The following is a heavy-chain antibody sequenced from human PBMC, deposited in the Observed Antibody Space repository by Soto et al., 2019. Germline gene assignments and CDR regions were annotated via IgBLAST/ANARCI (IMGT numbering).Heavy chain of an antibody. V-gene: IGHV3-74*01. CDR1: GFTFSSYW. J-gene: IGHJ6*02. D-gene: IGHD2-21*02. Sequence: EVQLVESGGGLVQPGGSLRLSCAASGFTFSSYWMHWVRQAPGKGLVWVSRINSDGSSTSYADSVKGRLTISRDNAKNTLYLQMNSLRAEDTAVYYCARDPNIVVVTAIPLGYYGMDVWGQGTTVTVSS. CDR3: ARDPNIVVVTAIPLGYYGMDV. CDR2: INSDGSST.